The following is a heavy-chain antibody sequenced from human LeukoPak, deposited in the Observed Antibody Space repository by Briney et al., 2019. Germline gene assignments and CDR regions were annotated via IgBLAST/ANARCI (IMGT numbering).Heavy chain of an antibody. CDR1: GFTSCTAR. Sequence: GALTLSLAGSGFTSCTARLTRVRQASGKGLGWGGDMRQDGSDKYYVDSVKGRFFISGDIAKNSVSLHMNRLSVEDTAVYYCARAGRIYQYYMDVWGKGTTVTVS. V-gene: IGHV3-7*01. CDR2: MRQDGSDK. CDR3: ARAGRIYQYYMDV. J-gene: IGHJ6*03.